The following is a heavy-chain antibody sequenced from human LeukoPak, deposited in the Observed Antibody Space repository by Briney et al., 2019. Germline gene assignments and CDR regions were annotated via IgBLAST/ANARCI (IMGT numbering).Heavy chain of an antibody. Sequence: GGSLRLSCAASGFTFSDYYMSWIRQAPGKGLEWVSYISSSGSTIYYADSVKGRFSISRDNSKNTVYLQMNSLRAEDTAVYYCVRRAGGYSHPYDYWGQGTLVTVSS. D-gene: IGHD4-23*01. V-gene: IGHV3-11*01. CDR3: VRRAGGYSHPYDY. CDR1: GFTFSDYY. CDR2: ISSSGSTI. J-gene: IGHJ4*02.